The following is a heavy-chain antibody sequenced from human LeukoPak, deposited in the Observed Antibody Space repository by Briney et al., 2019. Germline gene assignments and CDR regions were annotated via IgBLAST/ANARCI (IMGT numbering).Heavy chain of an antibody. J-gene: IGHJ4*02. CDR1: GYSISSGYY. D-gene: IGHD3-3*01. V-gene: IGHV4-38-2*02. CDR2: IYHSGST. CDR3: ARGREVYFWSNLYYFDY. Sequence: SETLSLTCTVSGYSISSGYYWGWIRQPPGKGLEWIGSIYHSGSTYYNPSLKSRVTISVDTSKNQFSLKLSSVTAADTAVYYCARGREVYFWSNLYYFDYWGQGTQVTVSS.